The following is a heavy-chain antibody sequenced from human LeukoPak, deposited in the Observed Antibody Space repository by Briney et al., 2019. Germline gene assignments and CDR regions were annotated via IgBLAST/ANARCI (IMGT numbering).Heavy chain of an antibody. Sequence: TGGSLRLSCVVSGFTFSSYSMIWVRQAPGKGLQWVANMKKDGSETNYGDSVKGRFTISRDNAKNSLYLQMNSLRAEDTAVYYCGRHRSGWGTYFIDHWGQGTLVSVSS. CDR1: GFTFSSYS. J-gene: IGHJ4*02. V-gene: IGHV3-7*01. CDR2: MKKDGSET. D-gene: IGHD3-10*01. CDR3: GRHRSGWGTYFIDH.